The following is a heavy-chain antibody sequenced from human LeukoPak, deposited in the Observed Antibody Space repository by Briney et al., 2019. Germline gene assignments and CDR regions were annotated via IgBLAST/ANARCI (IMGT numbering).Heavy chain of an antibody. J-gene: IGHJ3*02. CDR2: ISGSGGST. V-gene: IGHV3-23*01. CDR3: AKGYSYGLHEAFDI. Sequence: GGSLRLSCEASGFTFSSYATSWVRQAPGKGLEWVSAISGSGGSTYYADSVKGRFTISRDNAKNSLYLQMNSLRAEDMALYYCAKGYSYGLHEAFDIWGQGTMVTVSS. D-gene: IGHD5-18*01. CDR1: GFTFSSYA.